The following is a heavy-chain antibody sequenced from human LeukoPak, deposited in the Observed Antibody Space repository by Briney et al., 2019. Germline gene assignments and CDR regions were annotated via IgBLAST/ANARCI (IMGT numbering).Heavy chain of an antibody. CDR1: GGSISSYY. J-gene: IGHJ6*03. CDR3: ASPAVAGSGYYYMGV. Sequence: PSETLSLTCTVSGGSISSYYWSWIRQPPGKGLEWVGSIYHSGSAYYNPSLKSRVAISVDTSKNQFSLQLSSVTAADTAVYYCASPAVAGSGYYYMGVWGKGTTVTVSS. V-gene: IGHV4-59*08. CDR2: IYHSGSA. D-gene: IGHD6-19*01.